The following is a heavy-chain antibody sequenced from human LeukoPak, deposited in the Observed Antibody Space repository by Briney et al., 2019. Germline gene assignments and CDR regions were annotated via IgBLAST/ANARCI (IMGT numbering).Heavy chain of an antibody. D-gene: IGHD2-2*03. V-gene: IGHV5-10-1*01. CDR2: IDPSDSYT. CDR1: GYSFTSYW. J-gene: IGHJ3*01. CDR3: ARRTGYCSSNICSGPLNL. Sequence: GESLKISCKGSGYSFTSYWISWVRQMPGKGLEWMGRIDPSDSYTNYSPSFQGHVTISADKSISTAYLQWSSLKASDTAMYYCARRTGYCSSNICSGPLNLWGQGTMVTVSS.